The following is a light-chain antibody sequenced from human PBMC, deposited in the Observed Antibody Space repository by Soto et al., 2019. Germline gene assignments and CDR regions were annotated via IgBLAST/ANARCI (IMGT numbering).Light chain of an antibody. J-gene: IGKJ4*02. CDR2: DAS. V-gene: IGKV1-13*02. CDR3: QHFNRDPLP. Sequence: AIQLTQSPSSLSASVGDRGPITCLASQGIISALVWYQQKPGKTPKLLIYDASCLESGVPSRFRGSGSATDFPLTISGLQPEDFAIYYYQHFNRDPLPCGGGPKVEI. CDR1: QGIISA.